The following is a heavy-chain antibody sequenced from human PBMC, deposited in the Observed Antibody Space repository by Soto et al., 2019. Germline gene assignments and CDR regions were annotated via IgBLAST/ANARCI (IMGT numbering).Heavy chain of an antibody. CDR3: ARDRIPTGMDV. Sequence: PGGSLRLSCAASGFTFSTYAMTWVRQAPGKGLEWVSAISASGGSTYYADSVKGRFTISRDNSKNTLYLQMNSLRAEDTAVYYCARDRIPTGMDVWGPGTTVTVSS. V-gene: IGHV3-23*01. CDR2: ISASGGST. CDR1: GFTFSTYA. J-gene: IGHJ6*02.